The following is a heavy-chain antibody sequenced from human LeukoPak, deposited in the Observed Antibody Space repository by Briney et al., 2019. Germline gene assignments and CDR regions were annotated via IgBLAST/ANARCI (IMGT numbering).Heavy chain of an antibody. D-gene: IGHD6-6*01. J-gene: IGHJ4*02. V-gene: IGHV3-23*01. CDR3: AKWKYSNSGIDDY. Sequence: GALRLSCAASGFTFSSYAMRWVRQVRGKGLEWGSVISGSGEKRYYAESGKGRFTISRDNSKNMLYLQMNSLRAEDTAVYYCAKWKYSNSGIDDYWGQGTLVTVSS. CDR2: ISGSGEKR. CDR1: GFTFSSYA.